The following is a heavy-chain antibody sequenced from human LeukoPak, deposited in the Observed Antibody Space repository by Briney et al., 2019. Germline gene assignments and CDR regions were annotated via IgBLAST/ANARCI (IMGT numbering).Heavy chain of an antibody. CDR2: INPNSGGT. CDR1: GYTFTGYY. J-gene: IGHJ4*02. CDR3: ARDTRPVLLWFGVDY. Sequence: GASVKVSCKASGYTFTGYYMHWVRQAPGQGLEWMGWINPNSGGTNYAQKFQGRVTMTRDTSISTAYMELSRLRSDDTAVYYCARDTRPVLLWFGVDYWGQGTLITVSS. V-gene: IGHV1-2*02. D-gene: IGHD3-10*01.